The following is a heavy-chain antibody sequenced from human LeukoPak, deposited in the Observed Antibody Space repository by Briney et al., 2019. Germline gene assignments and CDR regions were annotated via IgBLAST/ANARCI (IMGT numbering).Heavy chain of an antibody. V-gene: IGHV1-18*04. Sequence: ASVKVSCKTSGFTFSAYGIAWVRQAPGHGPEWMGWISNHNGNTKYAQKSQDRITVTTETSTGTAPMELRSLKPDDTGIYYCTRGVALATVYYFDFWGRGTQVTVAS. CDR3: TRGVALATVYYFDF. CDR2: ISNHNGNT. D-gene: IGHD3-10*01. J-gene: IGHJ4*02. CDR1: GFTFSAYG.